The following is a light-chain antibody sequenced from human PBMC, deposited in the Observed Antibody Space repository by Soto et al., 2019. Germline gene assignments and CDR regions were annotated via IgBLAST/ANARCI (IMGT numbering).Light chain of an antibody. CDR1: QSVRSS. J-gene: IGKJ1*01. CDR2: DAS. V-gene: IGKV3-15*01. CDR3: QQYNSWPET. Sequence: QSPGTLSLSPGETATLSCRASQSVRSSLAWYQQEPGQAPRLFIYDASTRATGIPARFSGSGSGTEFTLTISSLESEDFAVYYCQQYNSWPETFGQGTKVDIK.